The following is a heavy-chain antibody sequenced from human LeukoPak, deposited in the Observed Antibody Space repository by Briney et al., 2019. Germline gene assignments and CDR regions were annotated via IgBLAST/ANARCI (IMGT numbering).Heavy chain of an antibody. V-gene: IGHV3-30*03. CDR2: ISYDGSNK. CDR3: ARWRTGTIFDY. J-gene: IGHJ4*02. CDR1: GFTFSSYG. Sequence: GGSLRLSCAASGFTFSSYGMHWVRQAPGKGLEWVALISYDGSNKDYADSVEGRFTISRDNSKNTLYLQMNSLRPEDTAVYYCARWRTGTIFDYWGQGTLVIVSS. D-gene: IGHD1-7*01.